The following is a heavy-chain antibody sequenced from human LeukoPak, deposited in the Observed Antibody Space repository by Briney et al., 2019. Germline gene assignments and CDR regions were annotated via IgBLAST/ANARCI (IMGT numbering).Heavy chain of an antibody. Sequence: ASVKVSCKASGGTFSSYAISRVRQAPGQGLEWMGGIIPIFGTANYAQKFQGRVTITTDESTSTAYMELSSLRSEDTAVYYCARDHRFADRETLPVWFDPWGQGTLVTVSS. CDR3: ARDHRFADRETLPVWFDP. V-gene: IGHV1-69*05. D-gene: IGHD3-3*01. J-gene: IGHJ5*02. CDR1: GGTFSSYA. CDR2: IIPIFGTA.